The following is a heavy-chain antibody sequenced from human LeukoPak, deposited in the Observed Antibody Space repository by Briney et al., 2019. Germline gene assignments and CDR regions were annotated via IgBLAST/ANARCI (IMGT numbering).Heavy chain of an antibody. CDR2: IYPADSDT. CDR3: ARHSFLGYCSTTSCRTPFDI. V-gene: IGHV5-51*01. CDR1: GYIFTTYW. Sequence: GESLKISCKGSGYIFTTYWISWVRQMPGKGLEWMGIIYPADSDTRYSPSFQSQVTISADKSINTAYLQWSSLEASDTAMYYCARHSFLGYCSTTSCRTPFDIWGQGTIVTISS. J-gene: IGHJ3*02. D-gene: IGHD2-2*01.